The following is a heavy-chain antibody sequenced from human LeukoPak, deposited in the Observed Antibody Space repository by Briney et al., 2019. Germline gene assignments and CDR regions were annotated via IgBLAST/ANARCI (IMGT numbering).Heavy chain of an antibody. V-gene: IGHV1-46*01. CDR1: GYTFTSYY. J-gene: IGHJ4*02. D-gene: IGHD2-15*01. CDR3: ARALSGYCSGGSCYGIDDY. CDR2: INPSGGST. Sequence: GASVKVSCKASGYTFTSYYMHWVRQAPGQGLEWMGIINPSGGSTSYAQKFQGRVTMTRDTSTSTVYMELSGLRSEDTAVYYCARALSGYCSGGSCYGIDDYWGQGTLVTVSS.